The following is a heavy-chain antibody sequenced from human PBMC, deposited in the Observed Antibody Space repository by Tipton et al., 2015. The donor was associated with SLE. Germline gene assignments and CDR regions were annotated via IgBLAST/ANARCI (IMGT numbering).Heavy chain of an antibody. J-gene: IGHJ4*02. CDR1: SGSISSYY. CDR3: ARWAGPTVNFDY. V-gene: IGHV4-59*01. CDR2: IYYSGST. D-gene: IGHD4-11*01. Sequence: TLSLTCTVSSGSISSYYWSWIRQPPGKGLEWIGYIYYSGSTNYNPSLKSRVTISVDTSKNQFSLKLSSVTAADTAVYYCARWAGPTVNFDYWGQGTLVTVPS.